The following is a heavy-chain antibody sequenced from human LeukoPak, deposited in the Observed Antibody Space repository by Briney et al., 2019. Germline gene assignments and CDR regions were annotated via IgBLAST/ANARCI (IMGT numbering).Heavy chain of an antibody. D-gene: IGHD5-24*01. J-gene: IGHJ4*02. CDR2: IKESEKT. CDR3: AREGLRNVHNPLGY. V-gene: IGHV4-34*01. CDR1: GGSLSGYY. Sequence: SETLSLTCAVYGGSLSGYYWSWIRQPPGKGLEWRGEIKESEKTNYNPSLKSRVTISIDTSKNQFSLKLSSVTAADTAVYYCAREGLRNVHNPLGYWGQGTLVTVSS.